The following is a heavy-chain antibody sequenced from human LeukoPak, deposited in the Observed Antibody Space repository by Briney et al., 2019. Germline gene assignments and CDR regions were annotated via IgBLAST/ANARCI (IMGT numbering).Heavy chain of an antibody. CDR3: ARGPKSKYNWNERTDFDY. V-gene: IGHV1-46*01. CDR2: INPSGGST. J-gene: IGHJ4*02. CDR1: GYTFTSYY. Sequence: ASVKVSCKASGYTFTSYYMHWVRQAPGQGLEWMGIINPSGGSTSYAQKFQGRVTMTRDTSTSTVYMELSSLRSEDTAVYYCARGPKSKYNWNERTDFDYWDQGTLVTVSS. D-gene: IGHD1-20*01.